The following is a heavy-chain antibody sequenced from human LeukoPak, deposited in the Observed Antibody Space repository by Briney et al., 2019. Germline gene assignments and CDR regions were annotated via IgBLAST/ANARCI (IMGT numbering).Heavy chain of an antibody. CDR1: GYTFTGYY. J-gene: IGHJ4*02. Sequence: EPSVNVSCKASGYTFTGYYMYWVRQAPGQGLEWVGWINPNSGGTKYAQKFQGRVTMTRDTSISTAYMELSRLRSDDTAVYYCARDPGRMATTENDDYWGQGILVTVSS. D-gene: IGHD5-12*01. CDR2: INPNSGGT. V-gene: IGHV1-2*02. CDR3: ARDPGRMATTENDDY.